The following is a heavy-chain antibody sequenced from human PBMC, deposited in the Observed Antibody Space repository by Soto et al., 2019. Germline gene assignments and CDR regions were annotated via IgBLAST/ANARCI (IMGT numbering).Heavy chain of an antibody. Sequence: PSETLSLTCAVYGGSFSGYDWSWIRQPPGKGLEWIGEINHSGSTNYNPSLKSRVTISVDTSKNQFSLKLSSVTAADTAVYYCATHRRVRGRRSYYYSGMAASGQGTTVTGSS. J-gene: IGHJ6*02. CDR3: ATHRRVRGRRSYYYSGMAA. D-gene: IGHD1-26*01. V-gene: IGHV4-34*01. CDR2: INHSGST. CDR1: GGSFSGYD.